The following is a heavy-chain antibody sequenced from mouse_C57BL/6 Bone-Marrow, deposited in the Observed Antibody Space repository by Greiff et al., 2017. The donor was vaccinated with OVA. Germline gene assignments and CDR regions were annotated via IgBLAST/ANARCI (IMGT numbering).Heavy chain of an antibody. V-gene: IGHV1-69*01. Sequence: VQLQQPGAELVMPGASVKLSCKASGYTFTSYWMHWVKQRPGQGLEWIGEIDPSDSYTNYNQKFKGKSTLTVDKSSSTAYMQLSSLTSEDSAVYYCARGDYDGWYFDVWGTGTTVTVAS. CDR2: IDPSDSYT. D-gene: IGHD2-4*01. CDR3: ARGDYDGWYFDV. CDR1: GYTFTSYW. J-gene: IGHJ1*03.